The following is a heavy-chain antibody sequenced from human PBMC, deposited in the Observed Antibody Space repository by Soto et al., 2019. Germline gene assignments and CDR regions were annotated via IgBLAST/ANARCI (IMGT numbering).Heavy chain of an antibody. CDR3: ARHYDRDAFDI. CDR1: GYTFTSNG. J-gene: IGHJ3*02. Sequence: ASVKVSCKASGYTFTSNGISWVRQAPGQGLEWMGWISAYNGKTNYAQKFQGRVTMTTDTSTCTAYMELRSLRSDDTAVYYCARHYDRDAFDIWGQGTMVTVSS. CDR2: ISAYNGKT. D-gene: IGHD3-16*01. V-gene: IGHV1-18*01.